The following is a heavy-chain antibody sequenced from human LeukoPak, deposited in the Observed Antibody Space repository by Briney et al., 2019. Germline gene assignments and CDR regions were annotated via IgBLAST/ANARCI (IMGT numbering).Heavy chain of an antibody. CDR2: IYYSGST. D-gene: IGHD2/OR15-2a*01. CDR3: ARSDFYAFDN. J-gene: IGHJ4*02. V-gene: IGHV4-39*01. Sequence: SETLSLTCIVSDGSISISSYYWGWIRQPPGKGLEWIGTIYYSGSTYYNPSLRSRLTISADTSKNQFSLKLTSVTAADTAVYYCARSDFYAFDNWGQGALVTVSS. CDR1: DGSISISSYY.